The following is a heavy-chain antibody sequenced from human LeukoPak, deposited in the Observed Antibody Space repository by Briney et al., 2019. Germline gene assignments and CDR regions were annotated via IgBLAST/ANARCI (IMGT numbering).Heavy chain of an antibody. V-gene: IGHV7-4-1*02. CDR2: INTNTGNP. Sequence: GASVKVSCKASGYTFTSYAMNWVRQAPGQGLEWMGLINTNTGNPTYAQGFTGRFVFSLDTSVSTAYLQISSLKAEDTAVYYCARDFNWNDVYYGMDVWGQGTTVTVSS. CDR3: ARDFNWNDVYYGMDV. D-gene: IGHD1-20*01. J-gene: IGHJ6*02. CDR1: GYTFTSYA.